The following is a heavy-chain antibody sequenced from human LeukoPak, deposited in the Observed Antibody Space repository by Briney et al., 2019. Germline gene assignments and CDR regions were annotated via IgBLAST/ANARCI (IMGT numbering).Heavy chain of an antibody. J-gene: IGHJ5*02. CDR2: INAGNGNT. CDR1: GYTFTSYA. V-gene: IGHV1-3*01. D-gene: IGHD2-2*01. Sequence: ASVKVSCKASGYTFTSYAMHWVRQAPGQRLEWMGWINAGNGNTKYSQKFQGRVTITRDTSASTAYMELSSPRSEDTAVYYCARESVVPAPFDPWGQGTLVTVSS. CDR3: ARESVVPAPFDP.